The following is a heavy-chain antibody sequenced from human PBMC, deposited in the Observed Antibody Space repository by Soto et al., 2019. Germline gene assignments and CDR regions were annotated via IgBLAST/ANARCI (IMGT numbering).Heavy chain of an antibody. CDR2: INHAGSEK. CDR3: ARELVGTGWHFDL. D-gene: IGHD2-21*02. Sequence: EGQLVESGGGLVQPGGSLRLSCGASGFSFSSYSISWVRQAPGKGLEWVANINHAGSEKYYVGSVKGRFTMYRDNAKNSAYLQMNSLRVDDTAVYYCARELVGTGWHFDLWGRGTLVTVSS. J-gene: IGHJ2*01. CDR1: GFSFSSYS. V-gene: IGHV3-7*01.